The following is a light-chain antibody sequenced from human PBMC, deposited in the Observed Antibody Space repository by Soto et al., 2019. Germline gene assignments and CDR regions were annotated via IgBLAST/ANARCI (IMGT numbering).Light chain of an antibody. CDR1: QSISTW. V-gene: IGKV1-5*03. CDR3: QQYNDSFPYT. Sequence: DIQMTQSPSTLSASVGDRVTITCRASQSISTWLAWYQQKPGTAPKLLIYKASTLESGVPSRFSGSRSGTEFTPTVSSLQPDDFATYYCQQYNDSFPYTFGQGTRLEIK. J-gene: IGKJ5*01. CDR2: KAS.